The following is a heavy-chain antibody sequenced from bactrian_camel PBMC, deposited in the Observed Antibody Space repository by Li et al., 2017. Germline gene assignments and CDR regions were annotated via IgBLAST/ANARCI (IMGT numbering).Heavy chain of an antibody. CDR2: IWPSASK. D-gene: IGHD1*01. J-gene: IGHJ4*01. CDR3: VEGPVGQC. CDR1: KFIHNTHT. Sequence: QLVESGGGSVQAGGSLRLSCAASKFIHNTHTVTWFRQGPGTEREGVAAIWPSASKYYADSVKGRFTISQDKAKNTIYLQMNSLTPDDTAVYHCVEGPVGQCWSQGTQVTVS. V-gene: IGHV3S31*01.